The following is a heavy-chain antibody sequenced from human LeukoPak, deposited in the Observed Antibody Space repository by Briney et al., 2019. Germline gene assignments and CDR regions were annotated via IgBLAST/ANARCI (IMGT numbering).Heavy chain of an antibody. D-gene: IGHD3-3*01. J-gene: IGHJ5*02. Sequence: GGSLRLSCAASGFTFTSYGISWVRQAPGQGLEWMGWISAYNGNTNYAQKLQGRVTMTTDTSTSTAYMELRSLRSDDTAVYYCARPQNLLTYYDFWSGSQSSLNWFDPWGQGTLVTVSS. CDR3: ARPQNLLTYYDFWSGSQSSLNWFDP. CDR1: GFTFTSYG. CDR2: ISAYNGNT. V-gene: IGHV1-18*01.